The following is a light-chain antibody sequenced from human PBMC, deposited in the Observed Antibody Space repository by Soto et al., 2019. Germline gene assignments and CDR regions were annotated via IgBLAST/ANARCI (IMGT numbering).Light chain of an antibody. Sequence: DIQMTQSPSTLSASVGDRVTITCRASQSISSWLAWYQQKPGKAPKRLIFKASSLEGGVPSRFSGSGTGTEFTLTISSLQPDDFATYYCQQYKSSSGTFGQGTKVEIK. CDR3: QQYKSSSGT. J-gene: IGKJ1*01. CDR2: KAS. V-gene: IGKV1-5*03. CDR1: QSISSW.